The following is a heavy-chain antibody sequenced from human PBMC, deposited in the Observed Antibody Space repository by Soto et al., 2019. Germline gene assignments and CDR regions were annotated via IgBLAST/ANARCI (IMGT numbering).Heavy chain of an antibody. CDR2: ISGSGGST. J-gene: IGHJ4*02. Sequence: GSLRLSCAASGFTFSSYAMSWVRQAPGKGLEWVSAISGSGGSTYYADSVKGRFTISRDNSKNTLYLQMNSLRAEDTAVYYCAKRKIYCSGGSCYQGHFDYWGQGTLVTVSS. CDR3: AKRKIYCSGGSCYQGHFDY. V-gene: IGHV3-23*01. CDR1: GFTFSSYA. D-gene: IGHD2-15*01.